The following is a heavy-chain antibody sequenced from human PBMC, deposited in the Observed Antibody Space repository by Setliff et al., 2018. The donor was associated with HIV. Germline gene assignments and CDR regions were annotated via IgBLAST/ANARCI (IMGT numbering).Heavy chain of an antibody. CDR3: ARHGNAAWALVHFDY. J-gene: IGHJ4*02. D-gene: IGHD6-6*01. V-gene: IGHV4-59*08. CDR2: IFYSGST. CDR1: GGSISSYY. Sequence: SETLSLTCTVSGGSISSYYWSWIRQPPGKGLEWIGYIFYSGSTYYSPSLKSRLTISVDTSKNQFSLKLSSVTAADTAVYYCARHGNAAWALVHFDYWGQGTLVTVSS.